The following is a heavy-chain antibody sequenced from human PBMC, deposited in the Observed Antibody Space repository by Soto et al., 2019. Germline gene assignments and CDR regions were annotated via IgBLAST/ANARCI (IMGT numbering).Heavy chain of an antibody. CDR2: ISSSSSTI. J-gene: IGHJ6*02. CDR1: EITLTSYS. CDR3: AREASSYRTGYYYYGMDV. D-gene: IGHD6-6*01. V-gene: IGHV3-48*02. Sequence: GETLRLSFVAPEITLTSYSMKWVCQAPGRGLERVSYISSSSSTIYYADSVKGRFTISRDNAKNSLYLQMNSLRDEDTAVYYCAREASSYRTGYYYYGMDVWGQGTTVTVSS.